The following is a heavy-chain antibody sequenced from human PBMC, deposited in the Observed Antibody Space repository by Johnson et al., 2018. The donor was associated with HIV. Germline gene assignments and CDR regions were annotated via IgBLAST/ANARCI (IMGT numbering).Heavy chain of an antibody. V-gene: IGHV3-30*02. CDR1: GFTFSNAW. CDR3: AKDRYGGSYPDAFDI. CDR2: IRYDEGSK. D-gene: IGHD1-26*01. J-gene: IGHJ3*02. Sequence: QVQLVESGGGLVKPGGSLRLSCAASGFTFSNAWMSWVRQAPGKGLERVASIRYDEGSKYYADFVRGRSTISRDNSKNTLYLQMNSLGTDDTSVYYCAKDRYGGSYPDAFDIWGQGTMVTVSS.